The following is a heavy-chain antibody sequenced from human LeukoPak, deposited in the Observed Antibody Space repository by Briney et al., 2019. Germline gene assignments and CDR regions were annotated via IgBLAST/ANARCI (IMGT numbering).Heavy chain of an antibody. CDR2: IDTSGTTT. J-gene: IGHJ3*02. D-gene: IGHD3-22*01. Sequence: GGSLRLSCAAYGFTFSIYEMNWVRQAPGKGLEWISYIDTSGTTTYYADSVRGRFTVSRDNTKNSLYLQMNSLRAEDTAVYYCARDFHRRYYDSSGYNGFDIWGQGTMVTVSS. CDR1: GFTFSIYE. V-gene: IGHV3-48*03. CDR3: ARDFHRRYYDSSGYNGFDI.